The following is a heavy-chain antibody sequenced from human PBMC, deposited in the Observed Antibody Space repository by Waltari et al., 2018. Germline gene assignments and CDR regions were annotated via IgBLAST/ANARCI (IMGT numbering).Heavy chain of an antibody. V-gene: IGHV4-38-2*02. CDR2: IHHSGST. D-gene: IGHD4-17*01. CDR3: ARDYGDYISSDAFDI. J-gene: IGHJ3*02. CDR1: GSSISCGYY. Sequence: QVQLQESGPGLVKPSETLSLTCTVSGSSISCGYYWGWIRQPPGKGLEWIAGIHHSGSTYYNLCLKSRVTVSVDTSKKEFSRKLSSVTAADTAVYYCARDYGDYISSDAFDIWGQGTMVTVSS.